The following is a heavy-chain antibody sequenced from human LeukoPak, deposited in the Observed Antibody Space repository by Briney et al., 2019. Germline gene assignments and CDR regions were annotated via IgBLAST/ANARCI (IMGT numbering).Heavy chain of an antibody. CDR2: INHSGST. D-gene: IGHD3-22*01. CDR1: GGSFSGYY. J-gene: IGHJ4*02. V-gene: IGHV4-34*01. Sequence: SETLSLTCAVYGGSFSGYYWSWIRQPPGKGLEWIGEINHSGSTNYNPSLKSRVTISVDTSKNQFSLKLSSVTAADTAVYYCASQGKWLSLYYWGQGTLVTVSS. CDR3: ASQGKWLSLYY.